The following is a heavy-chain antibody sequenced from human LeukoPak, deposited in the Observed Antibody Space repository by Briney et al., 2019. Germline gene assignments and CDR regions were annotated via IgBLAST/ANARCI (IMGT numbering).Heavy chain of an antibody. CDR1: GFTFSSSS. D-gene: IGHD3-22*01. CDR3: ARTITMNYYYYMDV. CDR2: ISSSSSYI. Sequence: KTGGSPRLSCAASGFTFSSSSMNWVRQAPGKGLEWVSSISSSSSYIYYADSVKGRFTIFRDNAKNSLYLQMNSLRAEDTAVYYCARTITMNYYYYMDVWGKGTTVTVSS. V-gene: IGHV3-21*01. J-gene: IGHJ6*03.